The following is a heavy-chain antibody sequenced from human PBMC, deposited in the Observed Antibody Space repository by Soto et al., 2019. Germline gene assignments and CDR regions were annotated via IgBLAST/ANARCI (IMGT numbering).Heavy chain of an antibody. V-gene: IGHV1-18*01. D-gene: IGHD3-10*01. CDR2: ISAYNGNT. J-gene: IGHJ6*03. CDR3: ARRVGNYPYYYYYMDV. CDR1: GYTFTSYG. Sequence: GASVKVSCKASGYTFTSYGISWVRQAPGQGLEWMGWISAYNGNTNYAQKLQGRVTMTTDTSTSTAYMELRSLRSDDTAVYYCARRVGNYPYYYYYMDVWGKGTTVTVSS.